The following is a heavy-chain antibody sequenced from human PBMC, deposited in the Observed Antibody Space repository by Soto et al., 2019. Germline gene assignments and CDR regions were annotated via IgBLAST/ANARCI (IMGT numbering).Heavy chain of an antibody. CDR1: GLTVSSNY. CDR2: IYSGGST. Sequence: PGGSLRLSCAASGLTVSSNYMSWVRQAPGKGLEWVSVIYSGGSTYYADSVKGRFTISRHNSKNTLYLQMNSLRAEDTAVYYCASGPITMVRGVIPFNYYYYYMDVWGKGTTVTVSS. CDR3: ASGPITMVRGVIPFNYYYYYMDV. D-gene: IGHD3-10*01. J-gene: IGHJ6*03. V-gene: IGHV3-53*04.